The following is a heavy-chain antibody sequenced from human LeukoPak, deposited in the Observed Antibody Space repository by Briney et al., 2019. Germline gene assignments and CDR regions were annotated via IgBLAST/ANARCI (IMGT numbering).Heavy chain of an antibody. CDR1: GFTFSSYA. D-gene: IGHD2-2*01. J-gene: IGHJ4*02. V-gene: IGHV3-23*01. CDR2: ISDSET. CDR3: ARGGSGTSVLYY. Sequence: GGSLRLSCAASGFTFSSYAMTWVRQAPGKGLEWVSFISDSETNYVDSVKGRFTVSRDKSKNTLYLEMNSLRAEDTAVYHCARGGSGTSVLYYWGQGILVTVSS.